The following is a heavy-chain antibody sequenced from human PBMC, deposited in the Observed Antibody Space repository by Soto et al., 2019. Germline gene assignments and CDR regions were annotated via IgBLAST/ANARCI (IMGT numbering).Heavy chain of an antibody. CDR3: VKAVRGVNDAFHI. V-gene: IGHV3-23*01. CDR2: ISESVGGT. CDR1: GFTFSGYA. Sequence: GGSLRLSCAASGFTFSGYAMSWVRQAPGKGLEWVSTISESVGGTYYADSVKGRFTISRDNSKDTLFLQMNSLSAEDTAIYYCVKAVRGVNDAFHIWGQGTMVTVSS. D-gene: IGHD3-10*01. J-gene: IGHJ3*02.